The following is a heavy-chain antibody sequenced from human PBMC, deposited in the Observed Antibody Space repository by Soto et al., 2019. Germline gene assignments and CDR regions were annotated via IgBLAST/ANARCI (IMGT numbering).Heavy chain of an antibody. V-gene: IGHV3-23*01. CDR2: ISGSGGST. D-gene: IGHD3-22*01. CDR1: GFTFSSYA. CDR3: AKTPHRSYYDSSGYSDY. Sequence: GGSLRLSCAASGFTFSSYAMSWVRQAPGKGLEWVSAISGSGGSTYYADSVKGRFTISRDNSKNTLYLQMNSLRAEDTAVYYCAKTPHRSYYDSSGYSDYWGQGNLVTVSS. J-gene: IGHJ4*02.